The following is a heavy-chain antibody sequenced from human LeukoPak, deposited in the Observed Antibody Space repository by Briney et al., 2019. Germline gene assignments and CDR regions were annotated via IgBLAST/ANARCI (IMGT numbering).Heavy chain of an antibody. CDR2: IYYTGIT. CDR3: ARHSIYYDSSGYYYQLSGYFDY. V-gene: IGHV4-39*01. CDR1: GGSISSGHYY. J-gene: IGHJ4*02. Sequence: SETLSLTCTVSGGSISSGHYYWGWIRQPPGKGLEWIGSIYYTGITYYNPSLKSRVTMSVDTSKNQFSLKLSSATAADTAVYYCARHSIYYDSSGYYYQLSGYFDYWGQGTLVTVPS. D-gene: IGHD3-22*01.